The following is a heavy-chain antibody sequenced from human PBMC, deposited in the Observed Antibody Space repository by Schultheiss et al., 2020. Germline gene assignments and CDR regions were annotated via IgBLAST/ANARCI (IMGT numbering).Heavy chain of an antibody. CDR3: ASRGYSSGGDYFDY. CDR1: GGSISSYY. Sequence: SETLSLTCTVSGGSISSYYWSWIRQHPGKGLEWIGYIYYSGSTYYNPSLKSRVTISVDTSKNQFSLKLSSVTAADTAVYYCASRGYSSGGDYFDYWGQGTLVNVYS. J-gene: IGHJ4*02. CDR2: IYYSGST. D-gene: IGHD5-18*01. V-gene: IGHV4-59*06.